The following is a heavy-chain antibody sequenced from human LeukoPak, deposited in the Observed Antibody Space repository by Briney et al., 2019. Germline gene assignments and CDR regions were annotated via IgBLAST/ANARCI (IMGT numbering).Heavy chain of an antibody. D-gene: IGHD6-25*01. CDR2: IRCCGGRT. V-gene: IGHV3-23*01. J-gene: IGHJ4*02. Sequence: GGPLRLLCAACGFPFCRHPMRCVPQARGEGLVCVSDIRCCGGRTYYADREKGRFTISRDISKNTLYLQMNSLRAEDTAVYYCAKDRARGDYTSASPTFDYWGQGTLVTVSS. CDR3: AKDRARGDYTSASPTFDY. CDR1: GFPFCRHP.